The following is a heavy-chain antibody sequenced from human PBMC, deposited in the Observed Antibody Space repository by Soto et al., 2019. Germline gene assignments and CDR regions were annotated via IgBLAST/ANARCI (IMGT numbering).Heavy chain of an antibody. CDR2: ISHDGSNR. CDR3: FGNLFWRGY. D-gene: IGHD3-16*01. V-gene: IGHV3-30*03. J-gene: IGHJ4*02. CDR1: GFTFSSYG. Sequence: QVQLVESGGGVVQPGRSLRLSCAASGFTFSSYGMHWVRQAPGKGLEWISLISHDGSNRYYADSVKGRFTISSDNSNNTLFLQLNSLRPEDTAMYYCFGNLFWRGYWGQGALVTVSS.